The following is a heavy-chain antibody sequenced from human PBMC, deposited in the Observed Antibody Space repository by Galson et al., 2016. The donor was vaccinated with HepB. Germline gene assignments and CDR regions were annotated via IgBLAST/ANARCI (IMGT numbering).Heavy chain of an antibody. J-gene: IGHJ4*02. D-gene: IGHD1-14*01. Sequence: SLRLSCAASGFTVSNNYMSWVRLVPGKGLECVSLIYSRGGTLYADSVKGRFTISRHNSENTVFLQMNSLRAEDTAVYYCTSTTPSLPLHDYWGQGTLVTVSS. CDR1: GFTVSNNY. V-gene: IGHV3-53*04. CDR2: IYSRGGT. CDR3: TSTTPSLPLHDY.